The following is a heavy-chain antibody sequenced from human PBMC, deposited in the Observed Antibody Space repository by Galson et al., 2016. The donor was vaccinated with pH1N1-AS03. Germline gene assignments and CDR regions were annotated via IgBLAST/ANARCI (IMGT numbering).Heavy chain of an antibody. Sequence: SLRLSCAASGVNFTNAYMSWVRQTPGKGLEWVGRIRSKADGGTGDYAAPVKGRFTISRDDSDNTVSLQMKSLKTEDTAIYYCTTDLYRERRWLNYWGQGTLVTVSS. D-gene: IGHD5-24*01. CDR3: TTDLYRERRWLNY. V-gene: IGHV3-15*01. CDR2: IRSKADGGTG. J-gene: IGHJ4*01. CDR1: GVNFTNAY.